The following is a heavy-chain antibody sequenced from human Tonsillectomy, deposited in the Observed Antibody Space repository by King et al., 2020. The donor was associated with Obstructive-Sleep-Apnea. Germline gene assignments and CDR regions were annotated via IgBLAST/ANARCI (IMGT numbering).Heavy chain of an antibody. CDR2: ISWDGGST. D-gene: IGHD3-22*01. CDR3: AKELVDYYDSSVYYPAFDY. Sequence: VQLVESGGVVVQPGGSLRLSCAASGFTFDDYTMHWVRQAPGKGLEWVSLISWDGGSTYYADSVKGRFTISRDNSKNSLYLQMNSLRTEDTALYYCAKELVDYYDSSVYYPAFDYWGQGTLVTVSS. J-gene: IGHJ4*02. CDR1: GFTFDDYT. V-gene: IGHV3-43*01.